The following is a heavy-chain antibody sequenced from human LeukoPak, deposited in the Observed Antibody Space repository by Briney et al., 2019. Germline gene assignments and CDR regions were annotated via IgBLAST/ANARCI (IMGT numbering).Heavy chain of an antibody. CDR3: ARDTLLWFGELLRGVNWFDP. CDR1: GYTFTSYG. CDR2: ISAYNGNT. J-gene: IGHJ5*02. Sequence: ASVKVSCKASGYTFTSYGISWVRQAPGQGLEWMGWISAYNGNTNYAQKLQGRVTMTTDTSTSTAYMELRSLRPDDTAVYYCARDTLLWFGELLRGVNWFDPWGQGTLVTVSS. D-gene: IGHD3-10*01. V-gene: IGHV1-18*01.